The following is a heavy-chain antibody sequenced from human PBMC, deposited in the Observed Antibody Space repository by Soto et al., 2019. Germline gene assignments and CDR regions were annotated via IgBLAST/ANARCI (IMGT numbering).Heavy chain of an antibody. CDR1: GVTFSSYR. Sequence: SVKVSGKASGVTFSSYRINWVRQAPGQGLEWVGGIVPIYRTADYAQKFQGRVTITADESARTAYLEVRSLKSQDTAVYYCARDSGAKLSSSWGQGTLVTVSS. CDR3: ARDSGAKLSSS. V-gene: IGHV1-69*13. D-gene: IGHD6-13*01. CDR2: IVPIYRTA. J-gene: IGHJ4*02.